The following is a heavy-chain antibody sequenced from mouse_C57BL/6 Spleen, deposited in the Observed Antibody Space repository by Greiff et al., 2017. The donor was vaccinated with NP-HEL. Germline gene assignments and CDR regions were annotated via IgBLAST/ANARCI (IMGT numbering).Heavy chain of an antibody. J-gene: IGHJ2*01. CDR1: GFTFSSYA. D-gene: IGHD5-1-1*01. CDR3: TRDLNNYFDY. Sequence: EVKLMESGEGLVKPGGSLKLSCAASGFTFSSYAMSWVRQTPEKRLEWVAYISSGGEYIYYADTVKGRFTISRDNARNTLYLKMSSLKSEDTAMYYCTRDLNNYFDYWGQGTTLTVSS. CDR2: ISSGGEYI. V-gene: IGHV5-9-1*02.